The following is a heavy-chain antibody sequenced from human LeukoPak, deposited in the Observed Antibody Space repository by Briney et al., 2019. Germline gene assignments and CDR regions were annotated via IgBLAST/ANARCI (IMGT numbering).Heavy chain of an antibody. CDR2: INPNSGGT. Sequence: GSVKVSCKASGYTFTGYYMHWVRQALGQGLEWMGWINPNSGGTNYAQKFQGRVTMTRDTSISTAYMELSRLRSDDTAVYYCARDFPDPDYYDSSGYNYYFDYWGQGTLVTVSS. CDR3: ARDFPDPDYYDSSGYNYYFDY. V-gene: IGHV1-2*02. D-gene: IGHD3-22*01. CDR1: GYTFTGYY. J-gene: IGHJ4*02.